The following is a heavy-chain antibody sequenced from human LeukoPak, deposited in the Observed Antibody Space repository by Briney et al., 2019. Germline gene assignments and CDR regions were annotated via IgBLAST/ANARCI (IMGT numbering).Heavy chain of an antibody. CDR1: EFSVDSIH. D-gene: IGHD5-24*01. V-gene: IGHV3-30-3*01. Sequence: GGSLRLSCAVSEFSVDSIHMSWVRQAPGKGLEWVAVISYDGSNKYYADSVKGRFTISRDNSKNTLYPQMNSLRAEDTAVYYCARDPVGGDGYNWGQGTLVTVSS. J-gene: IGHJ4*02. CDR2: ISYDGSNK. CDR3: ARDPVGGDGYN.